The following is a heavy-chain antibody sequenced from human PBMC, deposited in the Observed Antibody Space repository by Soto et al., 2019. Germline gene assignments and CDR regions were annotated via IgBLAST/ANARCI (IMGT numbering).Heavy chain of an antibody. CDR1: GGSISSGGYY. V-gene: IGHV4-31*03. CDR2: IYYSGST. J-gene: IGHJ4*02. CDR3: ARSGYSYGPNPLLY. Sequence: SETLSLTCTVSGGSISSGGYYWSWIRQHPGKGLEWIGYIYYSGSTYYNPSLKSRVTISVDTSKSQFSLKLSSVTAADTAVYYCARSGYSYGPNPLLYWGQGTLVTVS. D-gene: IGHD5-18*01.